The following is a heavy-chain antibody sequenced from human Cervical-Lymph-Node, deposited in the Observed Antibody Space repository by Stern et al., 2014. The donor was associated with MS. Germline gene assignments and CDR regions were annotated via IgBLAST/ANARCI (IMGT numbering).Heavy chain of an antibody. CDR1: GYTFSSYG. CDR3: ARETPNCSGGTCYPRIDY. Sequence: VQLVESGAEVTKPGASVKVSCKASGYTFSSYGFRWVRLAPGQGLEWMGWVRVYNGDSSYAEKSQGRVTMTTDTSTSTAYMELRSLRSDDTAVYFCARETPNCSGGTCYPRIDYWGQGTLVTVSS. V-gene: IGHV1-18*01. CDR2: VRVYNGDS. J-gene: IGHJ4*02. D-gene: IGHD2-15*01.